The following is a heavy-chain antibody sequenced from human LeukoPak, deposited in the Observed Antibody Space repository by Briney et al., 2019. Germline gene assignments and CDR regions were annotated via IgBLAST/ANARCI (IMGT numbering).Heavy chain of an antibody. CDR1: GFIFSNYW. CDR2: MSTDGSTI. D-gene: IGHD6-19*01. Sequence: PGGSLRLSCAASGFIFSNYWMHWVRQAPGEELVWVSRMSTDGSTINYADYVKGRFTISRDNARNTLYLQMNSLTTEDTAVYYCATAGKYRFDNWGQGILVTVSS. V-gene: IGHV3-74*01. J-gene: IGHJ5*02. CDR3: ATAGKYRFDN.